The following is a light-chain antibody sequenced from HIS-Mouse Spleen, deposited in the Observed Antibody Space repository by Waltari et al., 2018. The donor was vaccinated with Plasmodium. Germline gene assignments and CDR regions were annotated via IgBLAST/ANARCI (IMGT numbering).Light chain of an antibody. CDR1: SSDVGGYHY. V-gene: IGLV2-11*01. CDR2: DVS. J-gene: IGLJ1*01. Sequence: QSALTQPRSVSVSPGPSVTISCTGTSSDVGGYHYVSWYQQHPGKAPKLMIYDVSKRPSGVPDRFSGSKSGNTASLTISGLQAEDEADYYCCSYAGSYTYVFGTGTKVTVL. CDR3: CSYAGSYTYV.